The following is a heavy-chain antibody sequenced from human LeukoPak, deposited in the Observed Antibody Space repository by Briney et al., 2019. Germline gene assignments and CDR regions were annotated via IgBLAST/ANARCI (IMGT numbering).Heavy chain of an antibody. CDR2: ISAYNGNT. V-gene: IGHV1-18*01. CDR3: ARDLRSGSYWCDY. CDR1: GYNFELLG. Sequence: ASVKVSCKASGYNFELLGISWVRQAPGQGLEWMGWISAYNGNTNYAQKLQGRVTMTTDTSTSTAYMELRSLRSDDTAVYYCARDLRSGSYWCDYWGQGTLVTVSS. D-gene: IGHD1-26*01. J-gene: IGHJ4*02.